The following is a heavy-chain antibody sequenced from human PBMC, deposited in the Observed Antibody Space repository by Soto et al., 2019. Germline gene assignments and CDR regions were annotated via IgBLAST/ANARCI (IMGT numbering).Heavy chain of an antibody. CDR1: GGSISSYY. Sequence: SETLSLTCTVSGGSISSYYWSWIRQPPGKGLEWIGYIYYSGSTNYNPSLKSRVTISVDTSKNQFSLTLSSVTAADTAVDYCARGGDYYDFWSGYYFDYWGQGTLVTVSS. V-gene: IGHV4-59*01. D-gene: IGHD3-3*01. CDR2: IYYSGST. J-gene: IGHJ4*02. CDR3: ARGGDYYDFWSGYYFDY.